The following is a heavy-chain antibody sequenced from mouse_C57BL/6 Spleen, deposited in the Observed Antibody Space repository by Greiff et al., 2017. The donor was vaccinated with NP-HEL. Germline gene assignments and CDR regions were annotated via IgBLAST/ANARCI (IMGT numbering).Heavy chain of an antibody. V-gene: IGHV1-26*01. CDR3: AGPLYAMDH. Sequence: EVQLQQSGPELVKPGASVKISCKASGYTFTDYYMNWVKQSHGKSLEWIGDINPNNGGTSYNQKFKGKATLTVDKSSSTAYMELRSLTSEDSAVYYCAGPLYAMDHWGQGTSVTVSS. CDR1: GYTFTDYY. CDR2: INPNNGGT. J-gene: IGHJ4*01.